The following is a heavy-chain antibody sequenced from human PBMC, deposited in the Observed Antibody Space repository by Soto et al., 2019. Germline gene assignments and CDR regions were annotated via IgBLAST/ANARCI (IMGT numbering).Heavy chain of an antibody. CDR1: GFTFSNAW. CDR2: IKSKTDVGTT. V-gene: IGHV3-15*07. D-gene: IGHD3-3*01. Sequence: EVQLVESGGGLVKPGGSLRLSCAASGFTFSNAWMNWVRQAPGKGLEWVGRIKSKTDVGTTDYAAPVKGRFTISRDDSKNTLYLQMNSLKTEDTAVYYCTTGLITIFGVATDPWGQGTLVTVSS. J-gene: IGHJ5*02. CDR3: TTGLITIFGVATDP.